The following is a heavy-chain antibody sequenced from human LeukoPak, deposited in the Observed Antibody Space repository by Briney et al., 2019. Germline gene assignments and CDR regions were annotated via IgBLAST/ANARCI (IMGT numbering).Heavy chain of an antibody. CDR3: ARCVAAAEAFDI. D-gene: IGHD6-13*01. J-gene: IGHJ3*02. Sequence: GSLRLSCAASGFTFSDYYMSWIRQAPGKGLEWVSYISSSGSTIYYADSVKGRFTISRDNAKNSLYLQMNSLRAEDTAVYYCARCVAAAEAFDIWGQGTMVTVSS. CDR1: GFTFSDYY. V-gene: IGHV3-11*01. CDR2: ISSSGSTI.